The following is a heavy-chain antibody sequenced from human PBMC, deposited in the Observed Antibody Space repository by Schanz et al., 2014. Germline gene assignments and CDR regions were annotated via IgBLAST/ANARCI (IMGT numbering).Heavy chain of an antibody. CDR2: ISSGGGTT. CDR3: AKPFRSSWYPDAVDI. J-gene: IGHJ3*02. Sequence: ELQLLESGGGLVQPGGSLRLSCAASGFTFSAYAMTWVRRAPGKGLEWVAGISSGGGTTFYADSVKGRFSISRDNSKNTVYMQMSSLRADDSAVYYCAKPFRSSWYPDAVDIWGQGTMVTVSS. V-gene: IGHV3-23*01. D-gene: IGHD6-13*01. CDR1: GFTFSAYA.